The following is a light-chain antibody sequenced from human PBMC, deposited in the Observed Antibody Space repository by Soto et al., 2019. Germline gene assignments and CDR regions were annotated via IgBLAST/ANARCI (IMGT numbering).Light chain of an antibody. V-gene: IGKV3-20*01. CDR2: GAS. CDR3: QKYGSSTPEYN. J-gene: IGKJ2*01. CDR1: QSVSSSY. Sequence: EIVLTQSPGTLSLSPGERATLSCRASQSVSSSYLAWYQQKPGQAPRLLIFGASNRAADIPDRFSGSGSGTDFTLTISRLEPEDFAVYYCQKYGSSTPEYNFGQGTKLEIK.